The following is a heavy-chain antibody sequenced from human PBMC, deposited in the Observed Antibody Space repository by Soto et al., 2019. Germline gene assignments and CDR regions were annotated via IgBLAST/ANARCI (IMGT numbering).Heavy chain of an antibody. CDR1: GGTFSSYA. V-gene: IGHV1-69*06. D-gene: IGHD2-2*02. CDR2: IIPIFGTA. CDR3: ARLRVVVVPAAIRHYGMDV. Sequence: SVKVSCKASGGTFSSYAISWVRQAPGQGLEWMGGIIPIFGTANYAQKFQGRVTITADKSTSTAYMELSSLRSEDTAVYYCARLRVVVVPAAIRHYGMDVWGQGTTVTVSS. J-gene: IGHJ6*02.